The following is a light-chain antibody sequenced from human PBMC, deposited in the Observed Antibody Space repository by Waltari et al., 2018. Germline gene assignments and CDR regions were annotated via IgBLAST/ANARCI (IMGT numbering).Light chain of an antibody. CDR1: QDISNY. CDR2: DAS. CDR3: QQYDNLPT. J-gene: IGKJ4*01. V-gene: IGKV1-33*01. Sequence: DIQMTQSPSSLSASVGDRVTITCQASQDISNYLNWYQQKPGKAPKLLIYDASNLETGVPSRFSGSGSGTDFTFTISSLQPEERATYYCQQYDNLPTFGGGTKVEIK.